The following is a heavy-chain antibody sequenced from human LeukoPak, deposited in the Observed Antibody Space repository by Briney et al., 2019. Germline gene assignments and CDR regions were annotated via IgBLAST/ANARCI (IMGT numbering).Heavy chain of an antibody. V-gene: IGHV3-48*03. CDR1: GFTFSSYE. D-gene: IGHD1-1*01. Sequence: GGSLRLSCAASGFTFSSYEMNWVRQAPGKGLEWVSYISSSGSTIYYADSVKGRFTISRDNAKNSLYLQMNSLRVEDTAVYYCARDHNWGFDYWGQGTLVTVSS. CDR3: ARDHNWGFDY. J-gene: IGHJ4*02. CDR2: ISSSGSTI.